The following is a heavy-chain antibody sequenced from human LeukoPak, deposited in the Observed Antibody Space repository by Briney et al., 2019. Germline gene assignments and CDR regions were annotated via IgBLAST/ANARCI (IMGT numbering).Heavy chain of an antibody. V-gene: IGHV4-4*07. J-gene: IGHJ4*02. Sequence: PSETLSLTCTVSGGSISSYYWSWIRQPAGKGLEWIGHIYTSGSTNYNPSLKSRVTMSVDTSKNQFSLKLSSVTAADTAVYYCARGTGTITMVRGVIIPLDYWGQGTLVTVSS. CDR3: ARGTGTITMVRGVIIPLDY. CDR1: GGSISSYY. CDR2: IYTSGST. D-gene: IGHD3-10*01.